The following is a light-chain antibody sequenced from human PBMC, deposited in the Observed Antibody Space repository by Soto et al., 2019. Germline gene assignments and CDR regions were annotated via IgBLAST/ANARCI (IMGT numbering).Light chain of an antibody. J-gene: IGKJ1*01. CDR1: QSISAY. Sequence: DIQITQSPSSLSPSVGDIVTITCRASQSISAYLIWYQQKPGKAPKLLIYATSSLQSGVPSRFSGSGSGTDFTLTIRSLQHADLATYYCQQTYSTPLGTFAQGTKVDIK. CDR2: ATS. V-gene: IGKV1-39*01. CDR3: QQTYSTPLGT.